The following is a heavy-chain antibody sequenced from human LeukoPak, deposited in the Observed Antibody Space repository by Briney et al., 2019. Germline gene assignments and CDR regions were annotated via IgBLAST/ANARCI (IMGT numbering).Heavy chain of an antibody. Sequence: SETLSLTCTVPGGSISSYFWSWIRQPPGKGLEWIGYIYYSGSTNYNSSLKSRVTISVDTSKNQFSLKLSSVTAADTAVYYCARDRCSGGSCHPYYYYMDVWGTGTAVTVSS. CDR3: ARDRCSGGSCHPYYYYMDV. J-gene: IGHJ6*03. CDR1: GGSISSYF. D-gene: IGHD2-15*01. CDR2: IYYSGST. V-gene: IGHV4-59*01.